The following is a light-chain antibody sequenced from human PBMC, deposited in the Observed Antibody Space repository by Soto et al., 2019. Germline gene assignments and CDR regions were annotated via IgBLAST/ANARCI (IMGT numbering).Light chain of an antibody. Sequence: EIVLTQSPGTLSLSPGERATLSYRASQSVSNNYLAWYQQKPGQAPRLLIYGASTRATGIPARFSGSGSGTEFTLIISSLQSEDSAVYYCQQYNSWLWTFGQGTKVDIK. CDR2: GAS. J-gene: IGKJ1*01. CDR3: QQYNSWLWT. V-gene: IGKV3-15*01. CDR1: QSVSNN.